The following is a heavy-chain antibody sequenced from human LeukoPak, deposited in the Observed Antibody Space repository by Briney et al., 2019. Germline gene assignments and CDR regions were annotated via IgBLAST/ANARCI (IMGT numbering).Heavy chain of an antibody. J-gene: IGHJ6*02. D-gene: IGHD3-10*01. Sequence: GGSLRLSCAASGFTFSNAWMSWVRQAPGKGLEWVGRIKSKTDGGTTDYAAPVKGRFTISRDDSKNTRYLQMNSLKTEDTAVYYCTTEGYYGSGYYGMDVWGQGTTVTVSS. CDR2: IKSKTDGGTT. V-gene: IGHV3-15*01. CDR3: TTEGYYGSGYYGMDV. CDR1: GFTFSNAW.